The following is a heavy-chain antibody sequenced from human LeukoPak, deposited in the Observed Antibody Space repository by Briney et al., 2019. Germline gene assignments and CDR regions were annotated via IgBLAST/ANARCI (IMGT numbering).Heavy chain of an antibody. CDR3: VRLQPNTGEWAFDI. CDR1: GDSISKYY. V-gene: IGHV4-59*01. J-gene: IGHJ3*02. CDR2: ISNGGTT. Sequence: PSETLSLTCTVSGDSISKYYWSWIRQPPGEGLEWIGYISNGGTTKYNPSLKSRVTISVDTSNNQLSLRLSSVTAADTAVYHCVRLQPNTGEWAFDIWGQGTMVSVPS. D-gene: IGHD1-1*01.